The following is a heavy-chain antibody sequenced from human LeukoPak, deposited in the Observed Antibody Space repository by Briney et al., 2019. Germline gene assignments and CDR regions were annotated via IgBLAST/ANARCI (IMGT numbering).Heavy chain of an antibody. CDR3: ARIGYSSSWYVDY. CDR2: ISSSSSTI. V-gene: IGHV3-48*04. D-gene: IGHD6-13*01. CDR1: GFTFSSYS. J-gene: IGHJ4*02. Sequence: GGSLRLSCAASGFTFSSYSMNWVRQAPGKGLEWVSYISSSSSTIYYADSVKGRFTISRDNAKNSLYLQMNSLRAEDTAVYYCARIGYSSSWYVDYWGQGTLVTVSS.